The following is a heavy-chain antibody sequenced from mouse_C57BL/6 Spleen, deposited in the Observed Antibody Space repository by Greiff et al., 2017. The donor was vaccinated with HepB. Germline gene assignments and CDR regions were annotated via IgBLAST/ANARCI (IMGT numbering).Heavy chain of an antibody. CDR3: AYYYGSSPCY. CDR1: GYTFTSYG. J-gene: IGHJ2*01. D-gene: IGHD1-1*01. V-gene: IGHV1-81*01. CDR2: IYPRSGNT. Sequence: QVQLKESGAELARPGASVKLSCKASGYTFTSYGISWVKQRTGQGLEWIGEIYPRSGNTYYNEKFKGKATLTADKSSSTAYMELRSLTSEDSAVYFCAYYYGSSPCYWGQGTTLTVSS.